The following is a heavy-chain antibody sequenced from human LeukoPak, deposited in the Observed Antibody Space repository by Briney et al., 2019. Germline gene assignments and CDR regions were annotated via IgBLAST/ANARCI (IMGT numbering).Heavy chain of an antibody. J-gene: IGHJ4*02. CDR2: INPNSGGT. V-gene: IGHV1-2*02. Sequence: ASVNVSCKASGYTFTGYYMHWVRQAPGQGLEWMGWINPNSGGTNYAQKFQGRVTMTRDTSISTAYMELSRLRSDDTAVYYCAREIGGYCSSTSCYTDDYWGQGTLVTVSS. CDR3: AREIGGYCSSTSCYTDDY. D-gene: IGHD2-2*02. CDR1: GYTFTGYY.